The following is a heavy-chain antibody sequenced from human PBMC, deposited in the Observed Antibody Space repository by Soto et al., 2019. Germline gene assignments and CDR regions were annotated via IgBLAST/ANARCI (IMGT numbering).Heavy chain of an antibody. CDR3: ARGGKGGYWIDP. V-gene: IGHV3-74*01. Sequence: EEQLVESGGGLVQTGGSLRLSCAASGFSLSGYWMHWVRQAPGKGLVWVSRMNSDGSSTSYADSVRGRLTISRDNAKNTVYLQMNSLRAEDTAVYYRARGGKGGYWIDPWGQGTLVTVSS. D-gene: IGHD3-16*01. CDR1: GFSLSGYW. J-gene: IGHJ5*02. CDR2: MNSDGSST.